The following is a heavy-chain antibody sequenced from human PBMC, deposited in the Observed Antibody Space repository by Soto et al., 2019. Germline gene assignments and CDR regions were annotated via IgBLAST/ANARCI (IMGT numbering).Heavy chain of an antibody. CDR3: ARGRYSGYDPSGWFDP. V-gene: IGHV5-51*01. D-gene: IGHD5-12*01. J-gene: IGHJ5*02. Sequence: GESLKISCKGSGYSFTSYWIGWVRQMPGKGLEWMGIIYPGDSDTRYSPSFQGQATISADKSISTAYLQWSSLKASDTAMYYCARGRYSGYDPSGWFDPWGQGTLVTVSS. CDR1: GYSFTSYW. CDR2: IYPGDSDT.